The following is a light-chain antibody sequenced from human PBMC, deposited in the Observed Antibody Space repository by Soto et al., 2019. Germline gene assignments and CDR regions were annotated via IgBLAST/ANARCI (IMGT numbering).Light chain of an antibody. CDR2: AAS. V-gene: IGKV1-9*01. CDR3: QQLLSYPIT. CDR1: QGISSY. J-gene: IGKJ5*01. Sequence: DIQLTQSPSFLSASVGDRVTITCRASQGISSYLAWYQQKPGKAPKLLIYAASTLQSGVPLRFSGSVSRTSFTLTISSLQPEDFATYYCQQLLSYPITFGQGTRLEIK.